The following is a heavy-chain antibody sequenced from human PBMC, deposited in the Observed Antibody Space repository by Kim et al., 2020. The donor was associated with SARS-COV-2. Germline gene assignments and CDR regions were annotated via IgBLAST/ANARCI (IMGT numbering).Heavy chain of an antibody. CDR2: ISAYNGNT. V-gene: IGHV1-18*01. D-gene: IGHD3-9*01. CDR3: ARDNDILTGYPDY. CDR1: GYTFTTYG. Sequence: ASVKVSCKASGYTFTTYGISWVRQAPGQGLEWMGWISAYNGNTKYGQKLQGRLTMTTDTSTSTAYMELRSLRSDDTAVYYCARDNDILTGYPDYWGQGTLVTVSS. J-gene: IGHJ4*02.